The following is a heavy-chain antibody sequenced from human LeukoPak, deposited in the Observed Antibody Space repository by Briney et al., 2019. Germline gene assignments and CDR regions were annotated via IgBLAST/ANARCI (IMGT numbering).Heavy chain of an antibody. Sequence: SVKVSCKASGYTFTSYGISWVRQAPGQGLEWMGGIIPIFGTANYAQKFQGRVTITAVESMRTAYMELSGLRSEDTAVYYCARGWLAETTVVTPYNYWGQGTLDTVSS. CDR3: ARGWLAETTVVTPYNY. CDR1: GYTFTSYG. J-gene: IGHJ4*02. D-gene: IGHD4-23*01. V-gene: IGHV1-69*13. CDR2: IIPIFGTA.